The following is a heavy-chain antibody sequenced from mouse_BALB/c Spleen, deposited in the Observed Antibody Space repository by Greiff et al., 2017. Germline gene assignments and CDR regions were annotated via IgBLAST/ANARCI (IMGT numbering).Heavy chain of an antibody. Sequence: VMLVESGAELARPGASVKMSCKASGYTFTSYTMHWVKQRPGQGLEWIGYINPSSGYTNYNQKFKDKATLTADKSSSTAYMQLSSLTSEDSAVYYCARSGYFDYWGQGTTLTVSS. CDR2: INPSSGYT. CDR3: ARSGYFDY. CDR1: GYTFTSYT. J-gene: IGHJ2*01. V-gene: IGHV1-4*01.